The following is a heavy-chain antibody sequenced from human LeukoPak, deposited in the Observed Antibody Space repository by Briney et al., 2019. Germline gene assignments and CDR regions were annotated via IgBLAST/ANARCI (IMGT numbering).Heavy chain of an antibody. CDR3: ARVTLWFGFFDY. D-gene: IGHD3-10*01. V-gene: IGHV3-66*01. CDR2: IYSGGST. J-gene: IGHJ4*02. CDR1: GFTVGSNY. Sequence: PGGSLRLSCAASGFTVGSNYMSWVRQAPGKGLEWVSVIYSGGSTYYADSVKGRFTISRDNSKNTLYLQMNSLRAEDTAVYYCARVTLWFGFFDYWGQGTLVTVSS.